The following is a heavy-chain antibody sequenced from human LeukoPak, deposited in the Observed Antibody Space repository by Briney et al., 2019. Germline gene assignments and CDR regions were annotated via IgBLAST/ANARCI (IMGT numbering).Heavy chain of an antibody. CDR2: ISAYNGNT. Sequence: ASVKVSGKASGYTFTSYGISWVRQAPGQGLEWMGWISAYNGNTNYAQKLQGRVTMTTDTSTSTAYMELRSLRSDDTAVYYCARATLYGDIYYYYGMDVWGQGTTVTVSS. V-gene: IGHV1-18*01. J-gene: IGHJ6*02. CDR3: ARATLYGDIYYYYGMDV. CDR1: GYTFTSYG. D-gene: IGHD4-17*01.